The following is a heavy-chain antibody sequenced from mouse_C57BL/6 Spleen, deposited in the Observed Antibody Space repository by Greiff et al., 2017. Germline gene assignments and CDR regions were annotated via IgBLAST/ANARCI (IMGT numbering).Heavy chain of an antibody. Sequence: QVQLQQPGAELVKPGASVTLSCKASGYTFTSYWMQWVKQRPGQGLEWIGEIDPSGSYTNYNQKFKGKATLTVDTSSSTAYMQLSSLTSEDSAVYYCARRITTVVATDAMDYWGQGTSVTVSS. J-gene: IGHJ4*01. CDR1: GYTFTSYW. CDR2: IDPSGSYT. V-gene: IGHV1-50*01. CDR3: ARRITTVVATDAMDY. D-gene: IGHD1-1*01.